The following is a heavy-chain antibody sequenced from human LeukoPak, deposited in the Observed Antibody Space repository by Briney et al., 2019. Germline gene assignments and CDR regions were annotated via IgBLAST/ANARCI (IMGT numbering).Heavy chain of an antibody. CDR2: MNPNSGNT. CDR1: GYTFTSYD. D-gene: IGHD2/OR15-2a*01. CDR3: ARGLSLRYYYYYMDV. V-gene: IGHV1-8*01. Sequence: ASVKVSCEASGYTFTSYDINWVRQATGQGLEWMGWMNPNSGNTGYAQKFQGRVTMTRNTSISTAYMELSSLRSEHTAVYYCARGLSLRYYYYYMDVWGKGTTVTVSS. J-gene: IGHJ6*03.